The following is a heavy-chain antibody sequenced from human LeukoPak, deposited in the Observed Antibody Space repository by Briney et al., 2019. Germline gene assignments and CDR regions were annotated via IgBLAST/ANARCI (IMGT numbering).Heavy chain of an antibody. Sequence: PGGSLRLSCAASGFTFSGSAIHWVRQASGEGLEWVGRIKTKAENYATAYAASMEGRFTISRDDSKNTAYLQMNSLKTEDTAMYHCTSGPYSGMAQVWGKGTTVTVSS. CDR1: GFTFSGSA. CDR3: TSGPYSGMAQV. D-gene: IGHD1-1*01. CDR2: IKTKAENYAT. J-gene: IGHJ6*04. V-gene: IGHV3-73*01.